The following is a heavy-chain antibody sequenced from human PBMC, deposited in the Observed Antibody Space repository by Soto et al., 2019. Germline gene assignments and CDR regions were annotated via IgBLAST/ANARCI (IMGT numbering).Heavy chain of an antibody. CDR3: ARDLYSSRAFDI. CDR1: GFSFSSYA. D-gene: IGHD6-19*01. V-gene: IGHV3-33*01. CDR2: IRYDGSQK. Sequence: QVQLVESGGGVVQPGRSLRLSCAASGFSFSSYAMHWVRQAPGRGLEGVAVIRYDGSQKYYTDSVKGRFTISRDNSKNTLYLQMDSLRAEDTAVYYCARDLYSSRAFDIWGQGTMVTVSS. J-gene: IGHJ3*02.